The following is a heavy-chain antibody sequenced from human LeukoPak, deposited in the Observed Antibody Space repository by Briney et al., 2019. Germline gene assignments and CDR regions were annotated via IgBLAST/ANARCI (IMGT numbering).Heavy chain of an antibody. V-gene: IGHV3-30*04. CDR3: ARDQVATISSGMDV. Sequence: PGGSLRLSCAASGFTFSSYAMHWVRQAPGKGLEWVAVISYDGSNKYYADSVKGRFTISRDNSKNTLFLQMNSLRAEDTALYYCARDQVATISSGMDVWGQGTTVTVSS. J-gene: IGHJ6*02. CDR1: GFTFSSYA. D-gene: IGHD5-12*01. CDR2: ISYDGSNK.